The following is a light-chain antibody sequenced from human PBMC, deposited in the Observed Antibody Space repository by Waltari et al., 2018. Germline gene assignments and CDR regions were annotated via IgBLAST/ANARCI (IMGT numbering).Light chain of an antibody. V-gene: IGKV2-40*01. CDR2: EVS. J-gene: IGKJ1*01. Sequence: DIVMTQTPLSLPVTLGEPASISCRSSQSLLDSEDGNTYLEWYLQKPGQSPQLLIYEVSNRASGVPDRFSGSGSDTDFTLKISRVEAEDVVVYYCMQALEFPWTFGQGTKVEIK. CDR3: MQALEFPWT. CDR1: QSLLDSEDGNTY.